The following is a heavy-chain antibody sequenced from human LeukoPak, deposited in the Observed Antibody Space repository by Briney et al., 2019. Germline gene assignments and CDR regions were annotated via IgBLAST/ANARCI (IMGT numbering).Heavy chain of an antibody. D-gene: IGHD4-11*01. CDR2: IYYSGTT. CDR3: ARDRELTRYYYDFMDV. J-gene: IGHJ6*03. CDR1: GGSISSSSYY. Sequence: SETLSLTCTVSGGSISSSSYYWGWIRQPPGKGLEWIGSIYYSGTTYYNPSLKSRVTISVDTSKNQFPLKLSSVTAADTAVYYCARDRELTRYYYDFMDVWGKGTTVTVSS. V-gene: IGHV4-39*06.